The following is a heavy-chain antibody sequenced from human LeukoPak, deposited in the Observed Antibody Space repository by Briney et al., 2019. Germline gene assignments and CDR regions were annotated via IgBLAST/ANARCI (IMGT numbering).Heavy chain of an antibody. CDR1: GFTFSSYA. D-gene: IGHD4-11*01. V-gene: IGHV3-23*01. J-gene: IGHJ6*02. CDR3: AKEHSNYHYYYGTDV. CDR2: ISGGGDST. Sequence: PGGSLRLSCAASGFTFSSYAMSWVRLAPGKGLEWVSTISGGGDSTYYADSVKGRFTISRDNSMNTLYLQVNGLRAEDTAVYYCAKEHSNYHYYYGTDVWGQGTTVTVSS.